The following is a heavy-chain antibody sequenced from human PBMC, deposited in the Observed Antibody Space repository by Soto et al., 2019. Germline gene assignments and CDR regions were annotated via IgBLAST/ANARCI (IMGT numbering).Heavy chain of an antibody. CDR2: IYDSDYT. D-gene: IGHD2-15*01. CDR1: GACISSGGYY. V-gene: IGHV4-31*03. CDR3: ARDLARHCSGGSCSNWFDP. J-gene: IGHJ5*02. Sequence: SETLSLTCTVSGACISSGGYYWTWIRQPPGKGLEWIGYIYDSDYTSYNPSLKSRVTLSIDPSKNQFSLKLSSVTAADTAVYYCARDLARHCSGGSCSNWFDPWGQGTLVTVSS.